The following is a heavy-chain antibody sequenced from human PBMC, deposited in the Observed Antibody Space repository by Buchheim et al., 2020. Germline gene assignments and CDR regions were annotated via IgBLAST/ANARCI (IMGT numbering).Heavy chain of an antibody. J-gene: IGHJ4*02. Sequence: QVQLRESGPGLVKPSQTLSLTCTVSGGSISSGGYYWGWIRQHPGKGLEWIGYIYYSGSTYYNPSLKSRVSTSVDTSKNQFSLKLSSVTAADTAVYYCARVPVRNYDFWSGYFDNWGQGTL. CDR1: GGSISSGGYY. D-gene: IGHD3-3*01. CDR2: IYYSGST. V-gene: IGHV4-31*03. CDR3: ARVPVRNYDFWSGYFDN.